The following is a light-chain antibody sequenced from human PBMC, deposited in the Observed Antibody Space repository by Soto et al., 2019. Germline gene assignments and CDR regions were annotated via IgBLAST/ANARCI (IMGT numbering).Light chain of an antibody. V-gene: IGLV2-8*01. Sequence: SALTQPPSASGSPGQSVTISCTGTSSDVGGYKYVSWYQQHPGKAPKLIIYEVSNRPSGVADRFSGSKSGNTASLTVSGLQAEDEADYFCTSYAGSNNLVFGGGTKVTVL. CDR3: TSYAGSNNLV. J-gene: IGLJ2*01. CDR2: EVS. CDR1: SSDVGGYKY.